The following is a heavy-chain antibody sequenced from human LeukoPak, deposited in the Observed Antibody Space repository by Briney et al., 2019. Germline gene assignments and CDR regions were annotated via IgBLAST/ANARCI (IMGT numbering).Heavy chain of an antibody. Sequence: PGRSLRLSCTTSGFTFGDYAMSWVRQAPGKGLEWLGFVRSKTYGGTTEYAASVKGRFTISRDDSKSIAYLQINSLITEDTAMYYCTRDALRGSGLFSGDAFDIWGQGTVVTVSS. D-gene: IGHD5-12*01. CDR2: VRSKTYGGTT. J-gene: IGHJ3*02. V-gene: IGHV3-49*04. CDR3: TRDALRGSGLFSGDAFDI. CDR1: GFTFGDYA.